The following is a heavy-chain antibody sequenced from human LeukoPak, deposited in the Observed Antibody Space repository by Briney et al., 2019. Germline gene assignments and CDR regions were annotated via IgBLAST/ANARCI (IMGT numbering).Heavy chain of an antibody. V-gene: IGHV3-9*01. D-gene: IGHD6-13*01. Sequence: GGSLRLSCAASGFTFDDYAMHWVRQAPGKGLEWVSGISWNSGSIGYADSVKGRFTISRDNAKNSLYLQMNSLRAEDTALYYCAKDKSSSWLRTFDYWGQGTLVTVSS. CDR2: ISWNSGSI. J-gene: IGHJ4*02. CDR3: AKDKSSSWLRTFDY. CDR1: GFTFDDYA.